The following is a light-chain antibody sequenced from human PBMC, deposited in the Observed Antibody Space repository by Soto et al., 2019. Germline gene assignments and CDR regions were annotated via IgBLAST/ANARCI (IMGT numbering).Light chain of an antibody. CDR3: QQSYSTPRT. Sequence: IVMTQSPATLSVSPGERATLSCRAGQTIYSNVAWYQQKPGQAPRLLIYGASSRATGIPDRFSGSGSGTDFTLTISSLQPEDFATYYCQQSYSTPRTFGQGTKVDIK. V-gene: IGKV3D-15*01. J-gene: IGKJ1*01. CDR2: GAS. CDR1: QTIYSN.